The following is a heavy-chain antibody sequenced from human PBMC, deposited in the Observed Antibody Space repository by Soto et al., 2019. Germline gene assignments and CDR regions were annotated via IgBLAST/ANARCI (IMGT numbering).Heavy chain of an antibody. Sequence: QVQLQESGPGLVKPSETLSLSCTVSNGSLSNSYWNWVRQPAGKGLEWIGRIYTSGSTNYNPSLRSRFTLSVDTSKNQFSLKLNSVTAADTAVYYCARSSHKESWFNPWGQGTLVTVSS. J-gene: IGHJ5*02. V-gene: IGHV4-4*07. CDR3: ARSSHKESWFNP. CDR1: NGSLSNSY. CDR2: IYTSGST. D-gene: IGHD6-13*01.